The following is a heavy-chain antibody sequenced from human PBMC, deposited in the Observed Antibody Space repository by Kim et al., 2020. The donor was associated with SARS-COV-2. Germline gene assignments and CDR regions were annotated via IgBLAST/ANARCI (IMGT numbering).Heavy chain of an antibody. CDR1: GYTFTSYA. V-gene: IGHV7-4-1*02. Sequence: ASVKVSCKASGYTFTSYAMNWVRQAPGQGLEWMGWINTNTGNPTYAQGFTGRFVFSLDTSVSTAYLQISSLKAEDTAVYYCASPPAEQLEPGAFDIWGQGTMVTVSS. CDR3: ASPPAEQLEPGAFDI. J-gene: IGHJ3*02. CDR2: INTNTGNP. D-gene: IGHD6-6*01.